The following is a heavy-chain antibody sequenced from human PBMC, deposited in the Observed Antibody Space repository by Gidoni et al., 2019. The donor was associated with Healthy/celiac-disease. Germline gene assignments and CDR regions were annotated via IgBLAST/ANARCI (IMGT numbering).Heavy chain of an antibody. J-gene: IGHJ4*02. CDR1: GGSISSSSYY. D-gene: IGHD3-22*01. Sequence: QLQLQESGPGLVKPSETLSLTCTVSGGSISSSSYYWGWIRQPPGKGLAWIGSIYYSGSTYYNPSLKSRVTISVDTFKNQFSLKLSSVTAADTAVYYCASGGGQYYYDSSGYYGRWGQGTLVTVSS. V-gene: IGHV4-39*01. CDR2: IYYSGST. CDR3: ASGGGQYYYDSSGYYGR.